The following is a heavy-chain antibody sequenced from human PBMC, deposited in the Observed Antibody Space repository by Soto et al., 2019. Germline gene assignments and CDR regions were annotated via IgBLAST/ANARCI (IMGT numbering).Heavy chain of an antibody. CDR2: IYYSGST. J-gene: IGHJ6*02. CDR1: GGSISSGGYY. Sequence: QVRLQESGPGLVKPSQTLSLTCTVSGGSISSGGYYWSWIRQHPGKGLEWIGYIYYSGSTYNNPALESRLPKSVDASKNLYSAELSAVTAADTAVYYRASFCGGDGHYGMDVWGPGTTVTVSS. V-gene: IGHV4-31*04. CDR3: ASFCGGDGHYGMDV. D-gene: IGHD2-21*02.